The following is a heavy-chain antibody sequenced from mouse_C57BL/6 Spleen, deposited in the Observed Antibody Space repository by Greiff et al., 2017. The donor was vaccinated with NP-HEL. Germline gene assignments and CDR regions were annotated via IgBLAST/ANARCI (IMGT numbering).Heavy chain of an antibody. CDR3: ARDEGIYYDYDRFAY. D-gene: IGHD2-4*01. V-gene: IGHV5-16*01. CDR1: GFTFSDYY. J-gene: IGHJ3*01. Sequence: EVKVVESEGGLVQPGSSMKLSCTASGFTFSDYYMAWVRQVPEKGLEWVANINYDGSSTYYLDSLKSRFIISRDNAKNILYLQMSSLKSEDTATYYCARDEGIYYDYDRFAYWGQGTLVTVSA. CDR2: INYDGSST.